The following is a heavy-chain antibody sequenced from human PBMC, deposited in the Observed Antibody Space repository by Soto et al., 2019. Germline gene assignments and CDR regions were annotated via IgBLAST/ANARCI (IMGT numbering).Heavy chain of an antibody. CDR2: ISAYNGNT. D-gene: IGHD3-3*01. CDR3: AISQDYDFWSGYYFDY. Sequence: QVQLVQSGAEVKQPGASVKVSCKASGYTFTSYGISWVRQAPGQGLEWMGWISAYNGNTNYAQKLQGRVTMTTDTSTSTAYMELRSLRSDDTAVYYCAISQDYDFWSGYYFDYWGQGTLVTVFS. J-gene: IGHJ4*02. CDR1: GYTFTSYG. V-gene: IGHV1-18*01.